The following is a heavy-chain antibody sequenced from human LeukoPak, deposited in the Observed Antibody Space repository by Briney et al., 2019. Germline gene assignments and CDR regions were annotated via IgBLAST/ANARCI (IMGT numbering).Heavy chain of an antibody. CDR2: TYSDGST. Sequence: GGSLRLSCAASGFTVSSKYMSWVRQAPGKGLEWVSVTYSDGSTYYADSVKGRFTISRDNTKNTLYLQMNSLRAEDTAVYYCAKDFLDYGDYETLDWYFDLWGRGTLVTVSS. V-gene: IGHV3-53*01. CDR3: AKDFLDYGDYETLDWYFDL. J-gene: IGHJ2*01. CDR1: GFTVSSKY. D-gene: IGHD4-17*01.